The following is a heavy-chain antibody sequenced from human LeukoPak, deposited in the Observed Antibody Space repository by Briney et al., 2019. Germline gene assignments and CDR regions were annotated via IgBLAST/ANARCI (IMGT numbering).Heavy chain of an antibody. CDR2: FYYSGVT. CDR1: GDSINSYH. V-gene: IGHV4-59*12. J-gene: IGHJ5*02. CDR3: ACEVRVTTLPSGFDP. D-gene: IGHD4-17*01. Sequence: SETLSLTCTISGDSINSYHWSWLRQPPGSKLGWIGYFYYSGVTNYNPSLKSRVTMSLDTSKKQFSLKLNSVTAADTAVYYCACEVRVTTLPSGFDPWGQGTLVTVSS.